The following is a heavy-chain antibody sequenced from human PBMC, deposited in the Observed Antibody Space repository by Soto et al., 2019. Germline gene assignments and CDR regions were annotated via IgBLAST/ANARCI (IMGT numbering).Heavy chain of an antibody. D-gene: IGHD3-10*01. V-gene: IGHV4-34*01. Sequence: SDTRSLTCAVYGGSFSGYYWSWISQPPGKGLEWIGEINHSGSTNYNPSLKSRVTIAVDTSKNQFSLKLSSVTAAGTAVSYCARGLRLLWFGNNWFDPWGQGTLVT. J-gene: IGHJ5*02. CDR1: GGSFSGYY. CDR3: ARGLRLLWFGNNWFDP. CDR2: INHSGST.